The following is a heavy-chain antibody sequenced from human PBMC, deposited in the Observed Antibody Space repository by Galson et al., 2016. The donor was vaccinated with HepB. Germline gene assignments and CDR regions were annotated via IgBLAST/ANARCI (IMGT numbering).Heavy chain of an antibody. J-gene: IGHJ4*02. D-gene: IGHD6-25*01. CDR3: AADSSGY. CDR1: GYSFTTYA. CDR2: IKGVNGYT. Sequence: SVKVSCKASGYSFTTYALHWVRQAPGQRLEWMGWIKGVNGYTKYSPKFQDRVTITRNTSASTVYMELSSLRSEDTAVYYCAADSSGYWGQGTLVTVSS. V-gene: IGHV1-3*01.